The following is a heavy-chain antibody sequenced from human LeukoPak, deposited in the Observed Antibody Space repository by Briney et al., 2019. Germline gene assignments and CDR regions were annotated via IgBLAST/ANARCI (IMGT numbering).Heavy chain of an antibody. CDR3: AKATPYGTTWVGGFDL. Sequence: GGSLRLFCAGSGFTFTKFAMTWVRQAPGKGLEWVSSMGPTGDTYYLDSVKGRFSLSRDVSKSTMSLHMSTLRVDDTAVYFCAKATPYGTTWVGGFDLWGQGTMVTVSS. V-gene: IGHV3-23*01. CDR1: GFTFTKFA. J-gene: IGHJ3*01. D-gene: IGHD1-26*01. CDR2: MGPTGDT.